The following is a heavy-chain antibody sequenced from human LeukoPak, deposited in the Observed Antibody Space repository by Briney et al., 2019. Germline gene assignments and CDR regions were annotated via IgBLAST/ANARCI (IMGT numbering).Heavy chain of an antibody. V-gene: IGHV3-7*05. CDR2: IEQDASEK. CDR3: VRDQGAFDM. J-gene: IGHJ3*02. CDR1: GITLSSYW. Sequence: GGSLRLSCAGSGITLSSYWMSWVRQAPGEGLEWVANIEQDASEKYFVDSLRGRFTISRDNAKNSLFLQMNSLRAEDTAVYYCVRDQGAFDMWGHGTMVTVSS.